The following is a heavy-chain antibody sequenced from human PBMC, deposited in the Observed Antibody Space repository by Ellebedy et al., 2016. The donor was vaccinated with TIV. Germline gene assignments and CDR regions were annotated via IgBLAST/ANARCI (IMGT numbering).Heavy chain of an antibody. J-gene: IGHJ4*02. Sequence: GESLKISCEASSFSFNNYDFNWVRQAPGKGLEWVSYISDSGSTIYYADSVKGRFTISRDNAKNTVYLQMNSLRVEDSAVYHCTRDLVGHTSDFWGQGTLVTVST. CDR2: ISDSGSTI. V-gene: IGHV3-48*03. CDR3: TRDLVGHTSDF. CDR1: SFSFNNYD. D-gene: IGHD1-26*01.